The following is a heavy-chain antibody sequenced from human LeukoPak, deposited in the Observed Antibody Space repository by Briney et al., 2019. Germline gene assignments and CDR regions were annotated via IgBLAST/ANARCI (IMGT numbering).Heavy chain of an antibody. CDR1: RSTFRNYG. V-gene: IGHV3-33*01. CDR2: IWYDGSNQ. CDR3: TRDRAQQYFEY. D-gene: IGHD1-1*01. Sequence: GGSLRLSCAASRSTFRNYGMHWVRQAPGKGLEWVATIWYDGSNQYYAGSVKGRFTISRDNSKNTLYLQMNSLRAEDTAVYYCTRDRAQQYFEYWGQGTLVTVSS. J-gene: IGHJ4*02.